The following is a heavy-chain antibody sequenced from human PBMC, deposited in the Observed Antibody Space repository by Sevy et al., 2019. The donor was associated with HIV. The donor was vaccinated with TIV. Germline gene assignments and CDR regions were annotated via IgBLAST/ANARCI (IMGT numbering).Heavy chain of an antibody. Sequence: GGSLRLSCAASGFTFSTYKMNWVRQAPGKGLEWVSSISSLSNYIYYADSVKGRFTISRDNAKNSLFLQMNSLRPEDTALYYCVRERGYCSGTTCYAAGGMDVWGQGTTVTVSS. CDR3: VRERGYCSGTTCYAAGGMDV. D-gene: IGHD2-2*01. CDR1: GFTFSTYK. J-gene: IGHJ6*02. V-gene: IGHV3-21*01. CDR2: ISSLSNYI.